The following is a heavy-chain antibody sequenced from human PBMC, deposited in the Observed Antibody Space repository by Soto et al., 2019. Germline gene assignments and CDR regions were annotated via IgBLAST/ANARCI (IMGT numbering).Heavy chain of an antibody. D-gene: IGHD3-10*01. J-gene: IGHJ5*02. V-gene: IGHV4-59*12. CDR3: ARGFASPMYYYGSGRNWFDP. CDR2: IYYSGST. Sequence: PSETLSLTCTVSGGSISSYYWSWIRPPPGKGLEWIGEIYYSGSTNYNPSLKSRVTRSVDTSKNQFSLKLSSVTAADTAVYYCARGFASPMYYYGSGRNWFDPWGQGTLVTVSS. CDR1: GGSISSYY.